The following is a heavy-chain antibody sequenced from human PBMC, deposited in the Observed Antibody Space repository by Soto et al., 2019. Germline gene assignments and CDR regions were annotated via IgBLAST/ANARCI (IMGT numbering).Heavy chain of an antibody. D-gene: IGHD2-15*01. CDR3: AKDPPTRFTIMDIVVVVAANNNWFDP. V-gene: IGHV3-23*01. CDR2: ISGSGGST. J-gene: IGHJ5*02. Sequence: GGSPRLSCAASGFTFSSYAMSWVRQAPGKGLEWVSAISGSGGSTYYAESVKGRFTISRDNSKNTLYLQMNSLRAEDTAVYFCAKDPPTRFTIMDIVVVVAANNNWFDPWGQGTLVTVSS. CDR1: GFTFSSYA.